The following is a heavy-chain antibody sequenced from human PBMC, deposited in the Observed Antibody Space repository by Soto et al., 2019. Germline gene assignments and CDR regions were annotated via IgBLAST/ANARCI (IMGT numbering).Heavy chain of an antibody. CDR2: IYSGGST. CDR1: GVTVSSNY. D-gene: IGHD2-15*01. CDR3: TACSGGRCYHYYYYGMDV. J-gene: IGHJ6*02. V-gene: IGHV3-53*05. Sequence: PGGSLILSCAAPGVTVSSNYMSWVRQAPGEGLEWVSVIYSGGSTYYADSVKGRFTISRDNSKNTLYLQMNSLRAEDTAVYYCTACSGGRCYHYYYYGMDVWGQGTTVTVSS.